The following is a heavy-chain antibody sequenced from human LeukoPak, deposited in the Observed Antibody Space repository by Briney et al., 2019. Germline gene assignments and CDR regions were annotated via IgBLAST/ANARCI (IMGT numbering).Heavy chain of an antibody. V-gene: IGHV4-59*01. D-gene: IGHD1-26*01. CDR3: ARVRSGSYPVLLVPRYGMDV. CDR1: GGSISSYY. J-gene: IGHJ6*02. CDR2: IYYCGST. Sequence: SETLSLTCTVSGGSISSYYWSWIRQPPGKGLEWIGYIYYCGSTNYNPSLKSRVTISVDTSKNQFSLKLSSVTAADTAVYYCARVRSGSYPVLLVPRYGMDVWGQGTTVTVSS.